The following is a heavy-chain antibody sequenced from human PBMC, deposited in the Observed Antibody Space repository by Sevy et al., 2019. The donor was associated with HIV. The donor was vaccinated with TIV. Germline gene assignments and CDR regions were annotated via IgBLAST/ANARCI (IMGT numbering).Heavy chain of an antibody. CDR2: LSFGCGKI. J-gene: IGHJ4*02. D-gene: IGHD2-8*01. CDR1: GFDFSIYR. V-gene: IGHV3-23*01. CDR3: AREGCTKPQDY. Sequence: GGSLRLSCAASGFDFSIYRMSWVRQAPGKGLEWVSTLSFGCGKINYADSVKGRFTISRDNSKSSVYLQMNNMRVEDTAVYYCAREGCTKPQDYGGQGTLVTVSS.